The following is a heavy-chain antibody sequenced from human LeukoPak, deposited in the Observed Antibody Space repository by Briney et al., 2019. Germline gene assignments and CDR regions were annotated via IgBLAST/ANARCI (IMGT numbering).Heavy chain of an antibody. D-gene: IGHD5-12*01. CDR3: ARDRGYSGYAEYYFDY. CDR1: GYTFASYG. V-gene: IGHV1-18*01. CDR2: ISAHNGNT. J-gene: IGHJ4*02. Sequence: ASVKVSCKASGYTFASYGISWVRQAPGQGLEWMGWISAHNGNTKNAQKVQGRVTMTTDTSTRTAYMELRSLRSDDTAVYHCARDRGYSGYAEYYFDYWGQGTLVTVSS.